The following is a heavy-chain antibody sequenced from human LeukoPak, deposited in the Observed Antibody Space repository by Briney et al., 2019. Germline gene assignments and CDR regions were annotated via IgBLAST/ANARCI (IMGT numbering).Heavy chain of an antibody. J-gene: IGHJ4*02. CDR2: ITTDT. D-gene: IGHD3-22*01. CDR3: AKAGSGHYYDY. Sequence: GGSLRLSCAVSGFSVSNNYMNWVRRAPGKGLEWVSLITTDTYYADSVRGRFTISRDNSKNTLYLQMNSLRADDTAVYYCAKAGSGHYYDYWGQGTLVTVSS. V-gene: IGHV3-53*01. CDR1: GFSVSNNY.